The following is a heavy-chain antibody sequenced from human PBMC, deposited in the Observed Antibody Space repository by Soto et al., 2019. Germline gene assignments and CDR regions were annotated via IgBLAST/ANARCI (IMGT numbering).Heavy chain of an antibody. CDR1: GFTFTSSA. D-gene: IGHD6-13*01. CDR2: IVVGSGNT. V-gene: IGHV1-58*01. CDR3: AAKGQQHLGYYNGMDV. J-gene: IGHJ6*02. Sequence: VKVSCKASGFTFTSSAVQWVRQARGQRLEWIGWIVVGSGNTIYAQKFQERVTITRDLSTSTAYMELSSLRSEDTAVYYCAAKGQQHLGYYNGMDVWGQGTTVIVSS.